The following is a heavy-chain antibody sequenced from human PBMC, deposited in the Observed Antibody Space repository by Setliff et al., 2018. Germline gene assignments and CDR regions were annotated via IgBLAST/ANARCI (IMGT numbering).Heavy chain of an antibody. CDR1: GGSISNSTFY. V-gene: IGHV4-39*07. CDR3: ARNPDFLQYSFDL. CDR2: INYYGSIFDDGTTYST. D-gene: IGHD5-12*01. Sequence: PSETLSLTCTVSGGSISNSTFYWGWIRQPPGKGLEWIGSINYYGSIFDDGTTYSTYYNPSLKSRATISIDTSKSQFSLKLSSMTAADTAPYYCARNPDFLQYSFDLWGRGTLVTSPQ. J-gene: IGHJ2*01.